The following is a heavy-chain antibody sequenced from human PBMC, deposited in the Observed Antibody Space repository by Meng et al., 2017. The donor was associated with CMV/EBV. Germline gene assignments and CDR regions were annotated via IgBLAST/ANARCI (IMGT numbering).Heavy chain of an antibody. V-gene: IGHV3-21*01. D-gene: IGHD6-13*01. J-gene: IGHJ3*02. CDR1: GFTFSSYS. CDR3: ARDLQLFRSSWHPVDI. Sequence: GGSLRLSCAASGFTFSSYSMNWVRQAPGKGLEWVSSISSSSSYIYYADSVKGRFTISRDNAENSLYLQMNSLRAEDTAVYYCARDLQLFRSSWHPVDIWGQGTMVTVSS. CDR2: ISSSSSYI.